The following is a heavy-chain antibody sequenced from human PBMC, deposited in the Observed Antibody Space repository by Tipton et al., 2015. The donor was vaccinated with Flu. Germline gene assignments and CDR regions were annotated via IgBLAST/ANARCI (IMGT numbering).Heavy chain of an antibody. V-gene: IGHV4-39*01. J-gene: IGHJ4*02. CDR1: GGSISSSSYY. CDR2: IYYSGST. Sequence: TLSLTCTVSGGSISSSSYYWGWIRQPPGKGLEWIGSIYYSGSTYYNPSLNSRVTISVDTSKNQFSLKLSSVTAADTAVYYCARGRGYYYDFDYWGQGTLVTVSS. D-gene: IGHD3-22*01. CDR3: ARGRGYYYDFDY.